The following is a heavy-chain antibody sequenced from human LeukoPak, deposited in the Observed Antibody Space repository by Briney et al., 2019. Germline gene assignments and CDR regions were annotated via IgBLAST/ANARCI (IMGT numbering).Heavy chain of an antibody. V-gene: IGHV1-2*02. CDR2: INPNSGGT. CDR1: GYTFTGYY. CDR3: ARDATHYDFWSGYYIPYRFDP. D-gene: IGHD3-3*01. Sequence: GASVKVSCKASGYTFTGYYMHWVRQAPGQGLEWMGWINPNSGGTNYAQKFQGRVTMTRDTSISTAYMELSRLRSDDTAVYYCARDATHYDFWSGYYIPYRFDPWGQGTLVTVSS. J-gene: IGHJ5*02.